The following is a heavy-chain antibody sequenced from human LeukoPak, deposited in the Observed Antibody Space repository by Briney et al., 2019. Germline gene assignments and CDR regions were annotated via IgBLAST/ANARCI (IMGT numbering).Heavy chain of an antibody. CDR3: ARLGAGPTYYDFWSGYSSFYFDY. CDR2: IYHSGST. CDR1: GGSISSGGYS. D-gene: IGHD3-3*01. V-gene: IGHV4-30-2*01. Sequence: PSETLSLTCAVSGGSISSGGYSWSWIRQPPGKGLEWIGYIYHSGSTYYNPSLKSRATISVDRSKNQFSLKLSSVTAADTAVYYCARLGAGPTYYDFWSGYSSFYFDYWGQGTLVTVSS. J-gene: IGHJ4*02.